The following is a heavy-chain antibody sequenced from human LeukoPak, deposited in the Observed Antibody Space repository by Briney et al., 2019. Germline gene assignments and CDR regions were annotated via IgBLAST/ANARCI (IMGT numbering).Heavy chain of an antibody. V-gene: IGHV3-48*01. J-gene: IGHJ5*02. CDR3: ASPPSGEVDP. CDR2: ISSSSSTI. Sequence: GGSLRLSCAASGFTFSSYSMNWVRQAPGKGLEWVSYISSSSSTIYYADSVKGRFTISRDNSKNTLYLQMNSLRAEDTAVYYCASPPSGEVDPWGQGTLVTVSS. CDR1: GFTFSSYS. D-gene: IGHD2-21*01.